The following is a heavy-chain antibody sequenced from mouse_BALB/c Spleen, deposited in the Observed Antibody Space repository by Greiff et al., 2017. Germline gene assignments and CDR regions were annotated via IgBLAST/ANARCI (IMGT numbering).Heavy chain of an antibody. V-gene: IGHV1-87*01. Sequence: VHLVESGAELARPGASVKLSCKASGYTFTSYWMHWVKQRPGQGLEWIGAIYPGDGDTRYTQKFKGKATLTADKSSSTAYMQLSSLASEDSAVYYCARSYDGYYPFADWGQGTLVTVSA. CDR3: ARSYDGYYPFAD. CDR1: GYTFTSYW. J-gene: IGHJ3*01. CDR2: IYPGDGDT. D-gene: IGHD2-3*01.